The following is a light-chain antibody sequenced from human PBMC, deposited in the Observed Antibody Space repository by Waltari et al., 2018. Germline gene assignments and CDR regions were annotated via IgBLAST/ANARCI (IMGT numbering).Light chain of an antibody. Sequence: EIVLTQSPGTLSLSPGERATLSCRASQSVSIDYLAWYQQKPGQAPRLLIYGASSRATGIPDRFSGSGSETDFTLTISRLGPEDFAVYYCQQYGSSPGFTFGPGTKVDIK. CDR2: GAS. CDR1: QSVSIDY. V-gene: IGKV3-20*01. J-gene: IGKJ3*01. CDR3: QQYGSSPGFT.